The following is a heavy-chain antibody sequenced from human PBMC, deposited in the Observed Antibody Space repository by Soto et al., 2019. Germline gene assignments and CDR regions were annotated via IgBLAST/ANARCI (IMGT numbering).Heavy chain of an antibody. CDR3: ARDPVLMSSGWYWFDP. CDR1: GYTFTSYG. J-gene: IGHJ5*02. V-gene: IGHV1-18*01. D-gene: IGHD6-19*01. CDR2: ISAYNGNT. Sequence: QVQLMQSGAEVKKPGASVKVSCKASGYTFTSYGISWVRQAPGQGLEWMGWISAYNGNTNYAQKLQGRVTMTTDTSTSTAYMELRSLRSDDTAVYYCARDPVLMSSGWYWFDPWGQGTLVTVSS.